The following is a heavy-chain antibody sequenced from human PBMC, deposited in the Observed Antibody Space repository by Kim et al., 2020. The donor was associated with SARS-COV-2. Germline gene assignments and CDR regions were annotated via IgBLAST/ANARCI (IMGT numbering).Heavy chain of an antibody. CDR3: ASGMTTVTRGDYYGMDV. CDR1: GFTFSDYY. V-gene: IGHV3-11*01. J-gene: IGHJ6*02. Sequence: GGSLRLSCAASGFTFSDYYMSWIRQAPGKGLEWVSYISSSGSTIYYADSVKGRFTISRDNAKNSLYLQMNSLRAEDTAVYYCASGMTTVTRGDYYGMDVWGQGYTVTVSS. CDR2: ISSSGSTI. D-gene: IGHD4-17*01.